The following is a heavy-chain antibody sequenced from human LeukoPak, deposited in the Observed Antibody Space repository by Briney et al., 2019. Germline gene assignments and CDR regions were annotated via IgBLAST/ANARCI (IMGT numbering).Heavy chain of an antibody. V-gene: IGHV4-34*01. CDR3: ARGRGYYYGSGSYKYFDY. J-gene: IGHJ4*02. CDR2: INHSGST. Sequence: SETLSLTCAVYGGSFSGYYWSWIRQPPGKGLEWIGEINHSGSTNYNPSLKSRVTISVDTSKNQFSLKLSSVTAADTAVYYCARGRGYYYGSGSYKYFDYWGQGTLVTVSS. D-gene: IGHD3-10*01. CDR1: GGSFSGYY.